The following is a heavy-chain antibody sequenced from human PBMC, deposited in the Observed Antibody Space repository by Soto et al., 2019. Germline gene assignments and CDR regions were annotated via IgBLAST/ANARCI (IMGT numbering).Heavy chain of an antibody. Sequence: ASVKVSCKASGYSFTTYGISWVRQAPGQGLEWMGCISAYNGNTNYAQKFQGRVTMTTDTSTSTAYLELGSLRSDDTAVFYCARSDNEVTYYVMDVWGHGTTVIVS. D-gene: IGHD5-18*01. J-gene: IGHJ6*02. CDR1: GYSFTTYG. V-gene: IGHV1-18*04. CDR2: ISAYNGNT. CDR3: ARSDNEVTYYVMDV.